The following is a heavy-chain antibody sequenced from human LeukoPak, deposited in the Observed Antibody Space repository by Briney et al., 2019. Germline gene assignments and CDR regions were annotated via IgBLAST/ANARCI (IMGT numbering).Heavy chain of an antibody. CDR3: ARGSSSWYSRRGLYFDY. CDR1: GGSFSGYY. J-gene: IGHJ4*02. D-gene: IGHD6-13*01. Sequence: KPSETLSLTCAVYGGSFSGYYWSWIRQPPGKGLEWIGEINHSGSPNYNPSLKSRVTISVDTSKNQFSLKLSSVTAADTAAYYCARGSSSWYSRRGLYFDYWGQGTLVTVSS. V-gene: IGHV4-34*01. CDR2: INHSGSP.